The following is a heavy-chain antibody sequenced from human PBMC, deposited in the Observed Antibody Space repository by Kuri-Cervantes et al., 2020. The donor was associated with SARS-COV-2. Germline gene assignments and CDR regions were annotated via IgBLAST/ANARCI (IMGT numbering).Heavy chain of an antibody. CDR2: INWNGGST. V-gene: IGHV3-20*04. CDR3: ARDLRLGKSLDY. D-gene: IGHD7-27*01. Sequence: GESLKISCVGSGFTFSDAWMSWVRQAPGKGLEWVSGINWNGGSTGYADSVKGRFTISRDNAKNSLYLQMSSLRAEDTAVYYCARDLRLGKSLDYWGQGTLVTVSS. J-gene: IGHJ4*02. CDR1: GFTFSDAW.